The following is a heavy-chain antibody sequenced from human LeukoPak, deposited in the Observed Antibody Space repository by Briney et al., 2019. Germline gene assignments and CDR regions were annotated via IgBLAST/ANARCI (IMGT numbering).Heavy chain of an antibody. CDR2: ISGSGGST. CDR1: GFTFSSYA. Sequence: GGSLRLSCAASGFTFSSYAMSWVRQAPGKGLEWVSAISGSGGSTYYADSVKGRFTISRDNSKNTLYLQMNGLRAEDTAVYYCAKWRDSSGWYYFDYWGQGTLVTVSS. CDR3: AKWRDSSGWYYFDY. D-gene: IGHD6-19*01. J-gene: IGHJ4*02. V-gene: IGHV3-23*01.